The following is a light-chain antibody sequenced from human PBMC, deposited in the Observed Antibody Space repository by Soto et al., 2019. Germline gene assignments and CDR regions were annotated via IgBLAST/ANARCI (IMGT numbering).Light chain of an antibody. Sequence: QSVRTQPPSASGTPGQRVTISCSGGSSNIGKNAVSWYQHLPGTAPKLLIYSNNQRPSGVPDRFSGSKSGTSASLAISGLQSEVEADYYCASWDDSLDGWVFGGGTKVTVL. CDR1: SSNIGKNA. CDR2: SNN. V-gene: IGLV1-44*01. J-gene: IGLJ3*02. CDR3: ASWDDSLDGWV.